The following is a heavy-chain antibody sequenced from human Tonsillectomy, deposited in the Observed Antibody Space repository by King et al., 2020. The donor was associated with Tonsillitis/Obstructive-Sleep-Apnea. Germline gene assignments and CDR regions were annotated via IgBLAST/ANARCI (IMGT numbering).Heavy chain of an antibody. CDR2: IRGKAFGGAT. V-gene: IGHV3-49*05. J-gene: IGHJ4*02. Sequence: VQLVESGGGLVKPGRSLRLSCTASGFTFGDYAMSWFRQAPGKGLEWVGYIRGKAFGGATEFAASVKGRFTMSRDDSNSIAYLQMNSLKTEDTAMYYCSRDPSGFHVDYWGQGTLVTVSS. CDR1: GFTFGDYA. CDR3: SRDPSGFHVDY.